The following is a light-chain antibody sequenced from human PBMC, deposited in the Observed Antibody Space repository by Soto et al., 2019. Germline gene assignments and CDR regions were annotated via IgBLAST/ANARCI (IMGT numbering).Light chain of an antibody. CDR2: TTS. CDR3: QQGNNWPIFT. Sequence: EIVMTQSPATLSLYPGERATLSCRASQSVSSYLAWYQQKPGQAPRLLIYTTSNRATGIPARFSGSGSRTDFTLTISSLEPEDFAVYYCQQGNNWPIFTFGPGTKVDI. CDR1: QSVSSY. V-gene: IGKV3-11*01. J-gene: IGKJ3*01.